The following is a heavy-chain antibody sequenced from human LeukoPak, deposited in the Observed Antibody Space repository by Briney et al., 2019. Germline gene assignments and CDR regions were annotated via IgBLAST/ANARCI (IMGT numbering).Heavy chain of an antibody. CDR1: GYSFTSYW. V-gene: IGHV5-51*01. CDR2: SYPDDSDT. CDR3: ARLSGYDYYYYYYLDG. D-gene: IGHD1-1*01. Sequence: GESLKISCKGSGYSFTSYWIVWVRQKPGKGQEWMGISYPDDSDTRYSPSFQGQVTISADKSISTAYLQWSSLKASDTPMYYCARLSGYDYYYYYYLDGWAKGPRSPSP. J-gene: IGHJ6*03.